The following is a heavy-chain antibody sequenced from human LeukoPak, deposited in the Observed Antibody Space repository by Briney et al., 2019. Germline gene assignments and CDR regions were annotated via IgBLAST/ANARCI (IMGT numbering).Heavy chain of an antibody. CDR2: ISDGGGNT. V-gene: IGHV3-23*01. D-gene: IGHD3-22*01. CDR3: AKVSDHFYDSSGYLDY. CDR1: GFTFSSYA. Sequence: GGSLRLSCAASGFTFSSYAMSWVRQAPGKGLEWVSSISDGGGNTYYADSVKGRFTISRDNSKNTLYLKMNSLRAEDTAVYYCAKVSDHFYDSSGYLDYWGQGTLVTVYS. J-gene: IGHJ4*02.